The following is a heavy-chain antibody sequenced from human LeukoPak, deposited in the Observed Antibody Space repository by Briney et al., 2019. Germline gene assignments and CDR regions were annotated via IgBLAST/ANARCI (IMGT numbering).Heavy chain of an antibody. CDR3: ARDYGTSWGYFDY. V-gene: IGHV3-48*01. CDR1: GFTFSSYS. J-gene: IGHJ4*02. Sequence: GSLRLSCAASGFTFSSYSMNWVRQAPGKGLEWVSYISSSSSTIYYADSVKGRFTISRDNAKNSLYLQMNSLRAEDTAVYYCARDYGTSWGYFDYWGQGTLVTVSS. D-gene: IGHD3-16*01. CDR2: ISSSSSTI.